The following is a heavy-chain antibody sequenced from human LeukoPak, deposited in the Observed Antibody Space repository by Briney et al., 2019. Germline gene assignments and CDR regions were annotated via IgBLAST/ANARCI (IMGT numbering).Heavy chain of an antibody. Sequence: ASVKVSRKASGGTFSSYAISWVRQAPGQWLEWMGWISAYNGNTNYAQKVQGRVTMTTDTSTSTAYMELRSLRSDDTAVYYCARDGYDFLSGYYRTPFDYWGQGTLVTVSS. V-gene: IGHV1-18*01. CDR2: ISAYNGNT. J-gene: IGHJ4*02. CDR1: GGTFSSYA. D-gene: IGHD3-3*01. CDR3: ARDGYDFLSGYYRTPFDY.